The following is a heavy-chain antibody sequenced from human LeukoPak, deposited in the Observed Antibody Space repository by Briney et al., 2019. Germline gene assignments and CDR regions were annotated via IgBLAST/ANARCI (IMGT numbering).Heavy chain of an antibody. CDR1: GFTFSSYG. Sequence: GGSLRLSCAASGFTFSSYGMTWVRQAPGKGLEWVSSISSSSSYIYYADSVKGRFTISRDNAKNSLYLQMNSLRAEDTAVYYCARDQHEDYFDYWGQGTLVTVSS. J-gene: IGHJ4*02. CDR2: ISSSSSYI. CDR3: ARDQHEDYFDY. V-gene: IGHV3-21*01.